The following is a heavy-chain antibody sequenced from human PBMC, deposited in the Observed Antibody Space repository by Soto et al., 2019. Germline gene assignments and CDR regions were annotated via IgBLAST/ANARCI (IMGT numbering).Heavy chain of an antibody. CDR2: ISWNSGSI. V-gene: IGHV3-9*01. CDR3: AKDLSGYGNDAFDI. CDR1: GFTFDDYA. Sequence: EVQLVESGGGLVQPGRSLRLSCAASGFTFDDYAMHWVRQAPGKGLEWVSGISWNSGSIGYADSVKGRFTISRDNAKNSPYLQMNSLRAEDTALYYCAKDLSGYGNDAFDIWGQGTMVTVSS. D-gene: IGHD5-12*01. J-gene: IGHJ3*02.